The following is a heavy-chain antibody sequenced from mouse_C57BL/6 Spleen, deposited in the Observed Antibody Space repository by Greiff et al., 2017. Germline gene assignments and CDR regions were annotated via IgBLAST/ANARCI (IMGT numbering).Heavy chain of an antibody. CDR3: AKNRYTMDY. J-gene: IGHJ4*01. V-gene: IGHV2-5*01. Sequence: QVQLQQSGPGLVQPSQSLSITCTVSGFSLTSYGVYWVRQSPGKGLEWLGVICRGGSTDYNAAFMSRLSITKDNSKSQVFIKMNKLQANDTAIYYCAKNRYTMDYWGQGTSVTVSS. CDR1: GFSLTSYG. CDR2: ICRGGST.